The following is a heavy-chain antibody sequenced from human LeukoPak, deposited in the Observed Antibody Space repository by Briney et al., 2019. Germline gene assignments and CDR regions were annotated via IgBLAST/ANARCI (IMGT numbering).Heavy chain of an antibody. CDR3: ARDRVTSYDNWFDP. CDR1: GYTFTSYG. V-gene: IGHV1-18*01. J-gene: IGHJ5*02. CDR2: ISAYNGNT. D-gene: IGHD2/OR15-2a*01. Sequence: ASVKVSCKASGYTFTSYGISWVRQAPGQGLEWMGWISAYNGNTNYAQKLQGRVTMTTDTSTSTAYMGLRSLRSDDTAVYYCARDRVTSYDNWFDPWGQGTLVTVSS.